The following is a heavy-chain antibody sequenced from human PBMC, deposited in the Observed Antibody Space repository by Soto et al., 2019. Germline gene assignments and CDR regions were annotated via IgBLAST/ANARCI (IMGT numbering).Heavy chain of an antibody. CDR1: GFTFSDHY. V-gene: IGHV3-15*01. CDR2: VKSKTDGGTT. CDR3: TTDSYITSIIVRFDY. J-gene: IGHJ4*01. Sequence: GGSLRLSCAASGFTFSDHYMGWVRQTPGKGLEWVGRVKSKTDGGTTDFAAPVKGRFAISRDDSKNMVYLEMNSLKTEDTAIYYCTTDSYITSIIVRFDYWGHGTLVTVS. D-gene: IGHD3-22*01.